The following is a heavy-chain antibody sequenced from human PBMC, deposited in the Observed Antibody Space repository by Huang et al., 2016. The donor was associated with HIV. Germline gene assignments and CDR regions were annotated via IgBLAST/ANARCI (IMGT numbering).Heavy chain of an antibody. CDR1: GYTFTGYY. V-gene: IGHV1-2*02. CDR2: INPNTGTT. Sequence: QVQLVQSGTEVKKPGASVKVSCKTSGYTFTGYYIHWVRQAPGQGLEWLGRINPNTGTTDYSRKFQGRVTMTRDSSISTGFMELRRLRSDDTAVFFCARDLRVTVRGLTINNFKWLDPWGQGTPVTVSS. D-gene: IGHD3-10*01. CDR3: ARDLRVTVRGLTINNFKWLDP. J-gene: IGHJ5*02.